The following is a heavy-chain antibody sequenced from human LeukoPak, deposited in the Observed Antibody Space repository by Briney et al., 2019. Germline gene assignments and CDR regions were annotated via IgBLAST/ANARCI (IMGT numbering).Heavy chain of an antibody. CDR3: ARANSSSGRRGYYYYMDV. CDR1: GGTFSSYA. V-gene: IGHV1-69*05. Sequence: SVKVSCKASGGTFSSYAISWARQAPGQGLEWMGGIIPIFGTVNYAQKFQGRVTITTDESTSTAYMELSSLRSEDTAVYYCARANSSSGRRGYYYYMDVWGKGTTVTVSS. J-gene: IGHJ6*03. D-gene: IGHD6-6*01. CDR2: IIPIFGTV.